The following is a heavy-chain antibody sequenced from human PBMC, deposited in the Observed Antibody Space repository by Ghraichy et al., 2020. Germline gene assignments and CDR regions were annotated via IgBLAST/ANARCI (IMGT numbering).Heavy chain of an antibody. CDR3: ANMATNQAAATGSANY. Sequence: GGSLRLSCAASGFTFSSYAMSWVRQAPGKGLEWVSAISGRSSSTYYADSVKGRFTISRDNSKNTLYLQMNSLRAEDTAVYYCANMATNQAAATGSANYWGQGTLVTVSS. D-gene: IGHD6-25*01. J-gene: IGHJ4*02. V-gene: IGHV3-23*01. CDR1: GFTFSSYA. CDR2: ISGRSSST.